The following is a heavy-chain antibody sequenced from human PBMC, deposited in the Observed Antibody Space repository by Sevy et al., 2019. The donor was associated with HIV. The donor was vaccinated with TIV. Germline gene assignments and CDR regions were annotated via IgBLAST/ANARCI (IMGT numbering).Heavy chain of an antibody. CDR2: ISDSADTT. D-gene: IGHD3-10*01. V-gene: IGHV3-23*01. CDR3: AKADALLWFGELLSYFDY. CDR1: GFHFSSYA. Sequence: GGSLRLSCVVSGFHFSSYAMTWVRQAPGKGLEWVSAISDSADTTYYADSVKGRFTISRDNSQNTLHLQMNNLRVEDTAVYYCAKADALLWFGELLSYFDYWGQGTLVTVSS. J-gene: IGHJ4*02.